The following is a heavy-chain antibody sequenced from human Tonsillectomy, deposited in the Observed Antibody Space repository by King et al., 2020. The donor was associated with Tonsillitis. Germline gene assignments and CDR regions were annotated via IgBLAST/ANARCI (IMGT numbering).Heavy chain of an antibody. CDR2: IDFTGNT. D-gene: IGHD1-26*01. J-gene: IGHJ4*02. Sequence: QLQESGPGLVKPSETLSLTCTVSGGSFSSSRYYWGWIRQPPGKGLEWIGSIDFTGNTYYNPSLKSRVTISLYTVQNQFSLKVSSVTAADTAVYYCARREGPFDYWGQGTLVTVSS. CDR3: ARREGPFDY. V-gene: IGHV4-39*01. CDR1: GGSFSSSRYY.